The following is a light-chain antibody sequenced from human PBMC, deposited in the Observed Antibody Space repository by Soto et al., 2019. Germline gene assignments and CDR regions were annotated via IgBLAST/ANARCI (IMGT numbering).Light chain of an antibody. CDR2: GAS. V-gene: IGKV3-20*01. CDR3: QQYGSSPYT. CDR1: QSVSSSY. J-gene: IGKJ2*01. Sequence: EIVLTQSPGTLSLSPGERATLSCRASQSVSSSYLAWYQQKPGQAPTLIIYGASDRATGIPDRFSGSGSGTDFTITISRLEPEDFAVYYCQQYGSSPYTFGQGTKLEIK.